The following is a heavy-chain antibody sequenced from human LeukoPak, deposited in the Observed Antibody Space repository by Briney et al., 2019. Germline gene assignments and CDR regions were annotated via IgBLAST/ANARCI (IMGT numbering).Heavy chain of an antibody. J-gene: IGHJ5*02. V-gene: IGHV1-2*02. CDR1: GYTFTGYY. Sequence: ASVKVSCKASGYTFTGYYMHWVQQAPGQGLEWMGWINPNSGGTNYAQKFQGRVTMTRDTSISTAYMELSRLRSDDTAVYYCARGLYYEQQLVTDPGWFDPWGQGTLVTVSS. CDR3: ARGLYYEQQLVTDPGWFDP. CDR2: INPNSGGT. D-gene: IGHD6-13*01.